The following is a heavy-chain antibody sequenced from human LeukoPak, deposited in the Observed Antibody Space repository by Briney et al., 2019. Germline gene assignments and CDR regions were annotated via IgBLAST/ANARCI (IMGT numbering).Heavy chain of an antibody. CDR3: ARDYSGYDYAFDY. CDR1: GFTFSSYS. CDR2: ISSSSYI. Sequence: GGSLRLSCAASGFTFSSYSMNWVRQAPGKGLEWVSSISSSSYIYYADSVKGRFTISRDNAKNSLYLQMNSLRAEDTAVYYCARDYSGYDYAFDYWSQGTLVTVSS. J-gene: IGHJ4*02. D-gene: IGHD5-12*01. V-gene: IGHV3-21*01.